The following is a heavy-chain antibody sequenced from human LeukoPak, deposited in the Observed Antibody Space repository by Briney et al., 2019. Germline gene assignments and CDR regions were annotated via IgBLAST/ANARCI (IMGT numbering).Heavy chain of an antibody. CDR1: GFTLAGFG. D-gene: IGHD4/OR15-4a*01. Sequence: GGSLRLSCAASGFTLAGFGMYWVRQAPGKGLEWVSGIPTSGDKTYYADSVKGRFTISRDSSKNTLYLQMSSLRAEDTAVYYCAKRGSPGANYYFDYWGQGTLVTVSS. CDR3: AKRGSPGANYYFDY. V-gene: IGHV3-23*01. CDR2: IPTSGDKT. J-gene: IGHJ4*02.